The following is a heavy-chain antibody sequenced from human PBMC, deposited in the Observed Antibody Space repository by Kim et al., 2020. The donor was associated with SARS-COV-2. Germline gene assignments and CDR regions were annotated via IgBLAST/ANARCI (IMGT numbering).Heavy chain of an antibody. CDR1: GYTSTSYY. Sequence: ASVKVSCKASGYTSTSYYMHWVRQAPGQGLEWMGIINPSGGTTSYAQKFQGRVTMTRDTSTSTVYMEVSSLRSEDTAVYYCARGHPSTDPIPRRGYFDYWGQGTLVTVSS. CDR2: INPSGGTT. V-gene: IGHV1-46*01. J-gene: IGHJ4*02. D-gene: IGHD2-2*01. CDR3: ARGHPSTDPIPRRGYFDY.